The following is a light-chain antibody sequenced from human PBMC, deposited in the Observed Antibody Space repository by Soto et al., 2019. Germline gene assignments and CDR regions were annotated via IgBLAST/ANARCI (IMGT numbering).Light chain of an antibody. Sequence: DIQMTQSPSTLSASVGDRVTITGRASQSISKWLAWYQQKPGKAPNLLMYEASTLKSGVPSRFGGSGSGTDFTLTISSLQPDDFATYYCQQYKTYPTFGQGTKVEIK. CDR1: QSISKW. CDR2: EAS. J-gene: IGKJ1*01. V-gene: IGKV1-5*03. CDR3: QQYKTYPT.